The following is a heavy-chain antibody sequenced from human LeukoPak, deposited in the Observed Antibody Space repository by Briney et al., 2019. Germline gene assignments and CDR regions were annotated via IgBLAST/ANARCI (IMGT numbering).Heavy chain of an antibody. D-gene: IGHD1-26*01. CDR2: ISAYNGNT. CDR1: GYTFTGYY. V-gene: IGHV1-18*04. J-gene: IGHJ4*02. Sequence: ASVKVSCKASGYTFTGYYMHWVRQAPGQGLEWMGWISAYNGNTNYAQKLQGRVTMTTDTSTSTAYMELRSLRSDDTAVYYCARVKLQWELLIGFDYWGQGTLVTVSS. CDR3: ARVKLQWELLIGFDY.